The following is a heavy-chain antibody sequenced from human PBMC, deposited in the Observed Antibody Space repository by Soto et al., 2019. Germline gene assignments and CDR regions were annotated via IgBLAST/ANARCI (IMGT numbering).Heavy chain of an antibody. CDR1: GFFFGDSC. J-gene: IGHJ4*02. CDR2: ISSTSSYT. CDR3: AKVGDSTPFDY. V-gene: IGHV3-11*05. D-gene: IGHD2-21*02. Sequence: PGGSLRLSCAASGFFFGDSCMSWVRQAPGKGLEWVAYISSTSSYTDYADSVKGRFTISRDNSKNSLYLQMNSLRAEDTAVYYCAKVGDSTPFDYWGQGTLVTVSS.